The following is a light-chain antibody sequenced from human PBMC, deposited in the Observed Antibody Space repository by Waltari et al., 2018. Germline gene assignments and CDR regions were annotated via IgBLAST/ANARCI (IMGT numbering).Light chain of an antibody. CDR2: GAS. CDR3: QLFGPPWT. Sequence: ETVLTQSPGTLSLSPGERATLSCRASQSVSSTNLVWYQQKTGQAPRLLIYGASRRATGIPDRFSGSGSGTDFTLTISRLEPEDFAVYHCQLFGPPWTFGQGTKVEIK. CDR1: QSVSSTN. V-gene: IGKV3-20*01. J-gene: IGKJ1*01.